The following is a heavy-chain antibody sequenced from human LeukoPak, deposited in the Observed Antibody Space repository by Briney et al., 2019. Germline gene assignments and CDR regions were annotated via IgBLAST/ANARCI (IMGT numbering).Heavy chain of an antibody. CDR1: GFTFSSYE. J-gene: IGHJ4*02. D-gene: IGHD5-12*01. CDR3: ARVDGYDLLGNANYYFDY. CDR2: ISSSGSTI. Sequence: GGSLRLSCAASGFTFSSYEMNWVRQAPGKGLEWVSCISSSGSTIYYADSVKGRFTISRDNAKNSLYLQMNSLRAEDTAVYYCARVDGYDLLGNANYYFDYWGQGTLVTVSS. V-gene: IGHV3-48*03.